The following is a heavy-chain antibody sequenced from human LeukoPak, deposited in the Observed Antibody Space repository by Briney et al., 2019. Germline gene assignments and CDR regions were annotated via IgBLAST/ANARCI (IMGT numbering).Heavy chain of an antibody. V-gene: IGHV3-23*01. J-gene: IGHJ6*03. Sequence: GGSLRLSCAASGFTFSSYAMSWVRQAPGKGLEWVSAISGSGGSTYYADSVKGRSTISRDNSKTTLYLQMNSLRAEDTAVYYCAAKTRLSAVTSYYYVDVWGKGTTATVSS. CDR1: GFTFSSYA. D-gene: IGHD3-10*01. CDR3: AAKTRLSAVTSYYYVDV. CDR2: ISGSGGST.